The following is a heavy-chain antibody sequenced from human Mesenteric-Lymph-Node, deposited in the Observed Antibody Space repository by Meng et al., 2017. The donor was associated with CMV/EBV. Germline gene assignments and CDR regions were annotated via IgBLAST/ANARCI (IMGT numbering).Heavy chain of an antibody. V-gene: IGHV3-21*01. D-gene: IGHD2-2*02. CDR3: ARGPDCSRTSCYNYYFGMDV. CDR1: GLTVSSNY. Sequence: GESLKISCAASGLTVSSNYMTWVRQAPGKGLEWVSSISSSSNYIYYADSVKGRFTISRDNAQNSLFLQMNSLRAEDTAVYYCARGPDCSRTSCYNYYFGMDVWGQGTTVTVSS. J-gene: IGHJ6*02. CDR2: ISSSSNYI.